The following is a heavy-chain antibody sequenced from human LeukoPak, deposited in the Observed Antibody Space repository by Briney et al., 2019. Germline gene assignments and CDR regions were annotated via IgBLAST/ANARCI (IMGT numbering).Heavy chain of an antibody. Sequence: GGSLRLSRAVSGFSVSSFGMSWVRQAPGKGLEWISAISLNGETTWYADSVKGRFTISRDNSKNTLYLQLTSLRAEDTAVYYCAQGFSSGWYPYRGQGSLVSVSS. CDR2: ISLNGETT. D-gene: IGHD6-19*01. CDR3: AQGFSSGWYPY. CDR1: GFSVSSFG. V-gene: IGHV3-23*01. J-gene: IGHJ4*02.